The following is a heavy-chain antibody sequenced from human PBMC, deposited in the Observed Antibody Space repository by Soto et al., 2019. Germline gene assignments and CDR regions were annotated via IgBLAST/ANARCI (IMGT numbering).Heavy chain of an antibody. CDR2: ILYSGTT. CDR3: ARDGGPLSYGMDF. CDR1: GDSIKRDDYY. V-gene: IGHV4-30-4*01. Sequence: QVQLQESGPGLVKPSQTLSLTCTVSGDSIKRDDYYWSWIRQPPGKGLEWIGYILYSGTTYYNPSLKSRLIISLDTSQNQFSLNLTSVTAADTAVYYCARDGGPLSYGMDFWGQGTTVTVSS. J-gene: IGHJ6*02. D-gene: IGHD3-10*01.